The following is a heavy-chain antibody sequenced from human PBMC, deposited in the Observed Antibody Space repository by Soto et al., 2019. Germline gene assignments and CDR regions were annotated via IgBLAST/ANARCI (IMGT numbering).Heavy chain of an antibody. Sequence: SETLSLTCTVSGGSISSGGYYWSWIRQHPGKGLEWIGYIYYSGSTYYNPSLKSRVTISVDTSKNQFSLKLSSVTAADTAVYYCAKSTPPETYCTNGVCYIGAFDIWGQGTMVTVSS. CDR3: AKSTPPETYCTNGVCYIGAFDI. D-gene: IGHD2-8*01. CDR1: GGSISSGGYY. J-gene: IGHJ3*02. CDR2: IYYSGST. V-gene: IGHV4-31*03.